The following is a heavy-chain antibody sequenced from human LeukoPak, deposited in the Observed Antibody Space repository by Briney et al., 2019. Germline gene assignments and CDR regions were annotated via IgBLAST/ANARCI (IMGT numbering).Heavy chain of an antibody. J-gene: IGHJ5*02. CDR3: ARDFYGSGSWNWFDP. Sequence: PSQTLSLTCTVSGGSISSGSYYWSWIRQPAGKGLEWIGRIYTSGSTNYNPSLKSRVTISVDTSKNQFSLKLSSVTAADTAVYYCARDFYGSGSWNWFDPWGQGTLVTVSS. D-gene: IGHD3-10*01. CDR1: GGSISSGSYY. CDR2: IYTSGST. V-gene: IGHV4-61*02.